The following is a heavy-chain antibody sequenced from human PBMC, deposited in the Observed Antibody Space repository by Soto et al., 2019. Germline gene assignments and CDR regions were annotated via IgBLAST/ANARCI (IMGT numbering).Heavy chain of an antibody. CDR2: ISYDGSNK. D-gene: IGHD3-10*01. CDR1: GFTFSSYG. Sequence: GGSLRLSCAASGFTFSSYGMHWVRQAPGKGLEWVAVISYDGSNKYYADSVKGRFTISRDRSKNTLYLEMNSLRPEDTAVYYCAKGDYYYGSGSPYYGMDVWGQGTTVTVSS. J-gene: IGHJ6*02. V-gene: IGHV3-30*18. CDR3: AKGDYYYGSGSPYYGMDV.